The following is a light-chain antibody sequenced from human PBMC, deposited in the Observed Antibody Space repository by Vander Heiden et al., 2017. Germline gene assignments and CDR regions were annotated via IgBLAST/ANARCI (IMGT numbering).Light chain of an antibody. CDR2: KAS. CDR3: QQYNSYPWT. Sequence: IQMTQSPSTLSASVGDRVTITCRVSQSISSWLAWYQQRPGKAPKVLIYKASSLESGVPSRFSGGGSGTEFTLTIISLQPDDIATYYCQQYNSYPWTFGQGAKVELK. J-gene: IGKJ1*01. CDR1: QSISSW. V-gene: IGKV1-5*03.